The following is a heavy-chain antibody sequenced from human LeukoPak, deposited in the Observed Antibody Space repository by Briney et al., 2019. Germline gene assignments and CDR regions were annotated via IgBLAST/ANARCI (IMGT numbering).Heavy chain of an antibody. CDR2: ISYDGSNK. Sequence: GGSLRLSCAASGFTFSSYGMHWVRQAPGKGLEWVAVISYDGSNKYYADSVKGRFTISRDNSKNTLYLRMNSLRAEDAAVYYCAKGFNRWWWELLPYYGMDVWGQGTTVTVSS. V-gene: IGHV3-30*18. D-gene: IGHD1-26*01. J-gene: IGHJ6*02. CDR1: GFTFSSYG. CDR3: AKGFNRWWWELLPYYGMDV.